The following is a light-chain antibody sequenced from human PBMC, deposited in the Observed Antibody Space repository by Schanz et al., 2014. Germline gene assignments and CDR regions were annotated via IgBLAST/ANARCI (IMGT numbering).Light chain of an antibody. CDR1: QSVLSNN. Sequence: EIVLTQSPGTLSLSPGERATLSCRASQSVLSNNLAWYQQKPGQAPRLLMYGTSSRATGIPDRFSGSGSGTDFTLTISSLQPDDFATYYCQQYNTYSPWTFGQGTKVEIK. CDR2: GTS. J-gene: IGKJ1*01. CDR3: QQYNTYSPWT. V-gene: IGKV3-20*01.